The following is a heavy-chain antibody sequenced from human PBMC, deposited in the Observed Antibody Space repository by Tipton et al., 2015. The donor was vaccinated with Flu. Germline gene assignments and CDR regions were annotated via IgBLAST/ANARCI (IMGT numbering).Heavy chain of an antibody. V-gene: IGHV4-39*07. Sequence: TLSLTCTVSGGSISSSSHHWGWIRQPPGKGLEWIGCMFHSGSTYYNASLESRVTLSRDTSKNHISLRLTSATAADTALYYCARDDGDYGSESYHYYYGMDVWGQGTTVTVSS. D-gene: IGHD3-10*01. J-gene: IGHJ6*02. CDR1: GGSISSSSHH. CDR3: ARDDGDYGSESYHYYYGMDV. CDR2: MFHSGST.